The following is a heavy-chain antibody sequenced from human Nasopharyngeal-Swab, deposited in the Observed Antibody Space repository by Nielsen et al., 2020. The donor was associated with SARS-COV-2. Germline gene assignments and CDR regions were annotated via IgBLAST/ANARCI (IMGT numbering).Heavy chain of an antibody. CDR2: IYWDDDK. V-gene: IGHV2-5*02. Sequence: SGPTLVKPAQNFTLTCTFSGFSLSTSGVGVGWIRQPRGKALEWLALIYWDDDKRYSPSLKSRLTITKDTSKNQVVLTMTNMDPVDTATYYCAHRLVGATNNWFDPWGQGTLVTVSS. J-gene: IGHJ5*02. CDR3: AHRLVGATNNWFDP. CDR1: GFSLSTSGVG. D-gene: IGHD1-26*01.